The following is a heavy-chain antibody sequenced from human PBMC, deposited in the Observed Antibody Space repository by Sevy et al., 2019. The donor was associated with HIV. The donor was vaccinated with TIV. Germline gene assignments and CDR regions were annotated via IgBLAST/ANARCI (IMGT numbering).Heavy chain of an antibody. Sequence: GGSLRLSCAASGFTFGSHAMHWVRQAPGKGLDWVAVISSDGNSQYSADSVKGRFTISRDNSKNTLYLQMDSLRVEDTAVYYCARDLISGSYSQSLDYWGQGTLVTVSS. CDR2: ISSDGNSQ. CDR1: GFTFGSHA. D-gene: IGHD1-26*01. V-gene: IGHV3-30*04. CDR3: ARDLISGSYSQSLDY. J-gene: IGHJ4*02.